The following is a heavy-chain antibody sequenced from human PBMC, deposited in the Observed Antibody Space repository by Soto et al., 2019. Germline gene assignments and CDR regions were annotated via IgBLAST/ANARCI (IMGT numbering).Heavy chain of an antibody. Sequence: PGESLKISCMGSGYKVSTWHNFTSYWIAWVRQMPGKGLEWMGRIDPSDSYTNYSPSFQGHVTISADKSISTACLQWSSLKASDTAMYYCARLGVLRAAGTWGGYYYYYGMDVWGQGTTVTVSS. J-gene: IGHJ6*02. CDR1: GYKVSTWHNFTSYW. CDR3: ARLGVLRAAGTWGGYYYYYGMDV. V-gene: IGHV5-10-1*01. CDR2: IDPSDSYT. D-gene: IGHD6-13*01.